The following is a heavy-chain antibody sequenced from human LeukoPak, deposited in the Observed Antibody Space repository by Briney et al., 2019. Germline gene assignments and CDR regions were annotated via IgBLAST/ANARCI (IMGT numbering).Heavy chain of an antibody. CDR1: DDSISDYY. V-gene: IGHV4-59*01. CDR3: TRGAGWLIDY. D-gene: IGHD3-16*01. CDR2: FYNSGRS. Sequence: SETLSLTCTVSDDSISDYYRGWIRQPPGKGLEWIGYFYNSGRSTYNPSLKNRVTISADTSKNHFSLKLNSVTTADTVVYYCTRGAGWLIDYWGQGILVTVSS. J-gene: IGHJ4*02.